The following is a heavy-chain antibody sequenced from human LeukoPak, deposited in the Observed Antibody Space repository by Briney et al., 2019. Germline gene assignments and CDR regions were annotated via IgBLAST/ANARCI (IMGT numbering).Heavy chain of an antibody. J-gene: IGHJ5*02. Sequence: PGGSLRLSCAASGFTFSSYWMSWVRQAPGKGLEWVANIKQDGSEKYYADSVKGRFTISRDNAKNSLYLQMNSLRAEDTAVYYCAREVTYYDILTGYWGTNWFDPWGQGTLVTVSS. CDR2: IKQDGSEK. D-gene: IGHD3-9*01. CDR1: GFTFSSYW. CDR3: AREVTYYDILTGYWGTNWFDP. V-gene: IGHV3-7*01.